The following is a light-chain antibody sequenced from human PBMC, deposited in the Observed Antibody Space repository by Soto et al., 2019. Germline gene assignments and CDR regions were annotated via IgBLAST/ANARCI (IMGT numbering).Light chain of an antibody. J-gene: IGKJ1*01. CDR1: QSVSSSY. CDR3: QQYGSSRT. CDR2: DAS. Sequence: EIVLTPSPGTLSLSPVERATLSCRASQSVSSSYLAWYQPKPGLAPRLLIYDASSRATGIPDRFSGSGSGTDFTLTISRLEPEDFAVYYCQQYGSSRTFGQGTKVDIK. V-gene: IGKV3D-20*01.